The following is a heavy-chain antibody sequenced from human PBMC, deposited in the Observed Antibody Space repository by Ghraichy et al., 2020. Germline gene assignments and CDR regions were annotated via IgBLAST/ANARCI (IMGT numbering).Heavy chain of an antibody. CDR1: GYTFTSYH. CDR3: ARGTNYDLLTGYYQNWFDP. J-gene: IGHJ5*02. D-gene: IGHD3-9*01. Sequence: ASVKVSCKASGYTFTSYHMHWVRQAPGQGLDWMGIINPLGGSTSYAQKFQGRVTMTRDTSTSIVYMELSSLRSEDTAVYYCARGTNYDLLTGYYQNWFDPWGQGTLVTVSS. V-gene: IGHV1-46*01. CDR2: INPLGGST.